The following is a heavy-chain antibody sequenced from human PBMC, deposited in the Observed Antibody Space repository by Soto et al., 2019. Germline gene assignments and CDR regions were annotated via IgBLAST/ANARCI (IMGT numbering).Heavy chain of an antibody. V-gene: IGHV1-18*01. CDR2: ISAYNGNT. CDR1: GYTFTSDV. D-gene: IGHD3-3*01. Sequence: ASVKGFGNASGYTFTSDVISWVRQAPGQVLGCIGWISAYNGNTNYAQKLQGRVTMTTDKSTRTAYLELRSLRSADTTVFNFVIGWGGFISAVYYGMNVWAQGTRDTVSS. J-gene: IGHJ6*02. CDR3: VIGWGGFISAVYYGMNV.